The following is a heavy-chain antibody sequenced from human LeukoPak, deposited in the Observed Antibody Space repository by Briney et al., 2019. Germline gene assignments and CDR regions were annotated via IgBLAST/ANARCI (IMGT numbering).Heavy chain of an antibody. CDR3: AKDGWEIRLATGN. CDR1: GFTFSSYD. CDR2: ISGGGKT. Sequence: PGGSLRLSCAASGFTFSSYDMSWVRQAPGKGLEWVSGISGGGKTFYSGSVKGRFTISRDNSKNTLYLEMNSLRAEDTAVYFCAKDGWEIRLATGNWGQGTLVTVSS. D-gene: IGHD1-26*01. J-gene: IGHJ4*02. V-gene: IGHV3-23*01.